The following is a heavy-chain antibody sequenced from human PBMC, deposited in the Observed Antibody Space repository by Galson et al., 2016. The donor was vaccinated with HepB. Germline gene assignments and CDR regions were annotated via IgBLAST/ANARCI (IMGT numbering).Heavy chain of an antibody. Sequence: SETLSLTCSVSGDSISSYYWSWIRQPAGKGLEWIGRLDTGGSTNHNPALKGRVTMSVDPSKNQFSLKLSSVTAADTAVYYCASAGSGSYLFDYWGQGILVTVSS. CDR1: GDSISSYY. CDR2: LDTGGST. V-gene: IGHV4-4*07. J-gene: IGHJ4*02. CDR3: ASAGSGSYLFDY. D-gene: IGHD1-26*01.